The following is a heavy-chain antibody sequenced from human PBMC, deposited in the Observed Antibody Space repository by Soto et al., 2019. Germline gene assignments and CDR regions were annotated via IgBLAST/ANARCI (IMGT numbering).Heavy chain of an antibody. J-gene: IGHJ6*02. CDR3: ARDRLLGDIYYYYHFGMDV. Sequence: ASVQLSCKASGYTFTSYGISWVRQAPGQGLEWMGWISAYNGNTNYAQKLQGSVTMTTDTSTSTAYMELRSLRSDETAVYDCARDRLLGDIYYYYHFGMDVWGQGITVIGSS. V-gene: IGHV1-18*04. CDR1: GYTFTSYG. D-gene: IGHD2-21*01. CDR2: ISAYNGNT.